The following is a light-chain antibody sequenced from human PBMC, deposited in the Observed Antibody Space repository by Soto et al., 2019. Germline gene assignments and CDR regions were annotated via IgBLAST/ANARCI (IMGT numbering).Light chain of an antibody. J-gene: IGLJ2*01. CDR2: EVT. CDR3: SSYAGSNHLL. Sequence: QSALTQSPSASGSPGQSVTISCTGTSSDVGGYDFVSWYQQHPGKAPQLMIYEVTKRLSGVPDRFSGSKSGSTASLTVSGLQAEDGADYYCSSYAGSNHLLFGGGTKVTVL. V-gene: IGLV2-8*01. CDR1: SSDVGGYDF.